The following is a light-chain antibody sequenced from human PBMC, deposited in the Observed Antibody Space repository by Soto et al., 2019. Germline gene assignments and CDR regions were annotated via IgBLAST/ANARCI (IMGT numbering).Light chain of an antibody. CDR3: QQYNNWPPTWT. CDR1: QSVSSN. V-gene: IGKV3-15*01. Sequence: EILMTQSPDTLSVSPGERATLSCRASQSVSSNLDWYQQKPGQAPRLLIYGASTRATGIPARFSGSGSGTEFTLTISSLQSEDFAVYYCQQYNNWPPTWTFGQGTKVDIK. CDR2: GAS. J-gene: IGKJ1*01.